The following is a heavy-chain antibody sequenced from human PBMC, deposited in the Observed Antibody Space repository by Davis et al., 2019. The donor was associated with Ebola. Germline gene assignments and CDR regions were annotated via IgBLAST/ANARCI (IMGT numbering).Heavy chain of an antibody. V-gene: IGHV6-1*01. CDR2: TYYTSKWFN. J-gene: IGHJ6*02. Sequence: PSETLSLTCAISGDSVSGGSGAWNWIRPSPSRGLEWLGRTYYTSKWFNHYAESVKSRITINPDTSKNQFSLQLNSVTPEDTAVYYCVRGWGRTGMGVWGQGTTVTVSS. CDR3: VRGWGRTGMGV. D-gene: IGHD1-26*01. CDR1: GDSVSGGSGA.